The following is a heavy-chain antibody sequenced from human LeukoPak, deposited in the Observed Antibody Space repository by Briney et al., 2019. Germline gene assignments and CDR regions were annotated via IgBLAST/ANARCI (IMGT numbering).Heavy chain of an antibody. Sequence: GGSLRLSCAASGFTFSSYAMHWVRQAPGKGLEWVAVISYDGSNKYYADSVKGRFTISRDKSKNTLYLQMNSLRTEDTAVYYCARAADYGDYVLFDYWGQGTLVTVSS. CDR1: GFTFSSYA. J-gene: IGHJ4*02. CDR2: ISYDGSNK. D-gene: IGHD4-17*01. V-gene: IGHV3-30*04. CDR3: ARAADYGDYVLFDY.